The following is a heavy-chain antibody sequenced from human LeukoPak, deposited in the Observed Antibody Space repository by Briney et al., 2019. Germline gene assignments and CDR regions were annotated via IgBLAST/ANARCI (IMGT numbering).Heavy chain of an antibody. CDR2: INVSGGST. D-gene: IGHD2-15*01. Sequence: GRSLRLSCAASGFTFYNYAMHWVRQAPGKGLEWVSTINVSGGSTYYADSVKGRFTISRDNSKNTLYLQMNSLRAEDMAIYYCAKYGRSGYSSGMDVWGQGTTVTVSS. CDR1: GFTFYNYA. CDR3: AKYGRSGYSSGMDV. J-gene: IGHJ6*02. V-gene: IGHV3-23*01.